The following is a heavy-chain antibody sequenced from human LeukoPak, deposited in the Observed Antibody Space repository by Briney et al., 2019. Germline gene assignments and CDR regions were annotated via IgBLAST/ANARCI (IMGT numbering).Heavy chain of an antibody. J-gene: IGHJ2*01. V-gene: IGHV3-23*01. CDR3: AKAPWELLPTWYFDL. CDR1: GFTFSSYA. CDR2: ISGSGGST. Sequence: SGGSLRLSCAASGFTFSSYAMSWVRQAPGKGLEWVSAISGSGGSTYYADSVKGRFTISRDNSKNTLYLQMNSLRAEDTAVYYCAKAPWELLPTWYFDLWGRGTLVTVSS. D-gene: IGHD1-26*01.